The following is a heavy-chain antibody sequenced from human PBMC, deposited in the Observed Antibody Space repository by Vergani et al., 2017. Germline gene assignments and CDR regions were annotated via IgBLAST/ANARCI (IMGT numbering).Heavy chain of an antibody. Sequence: EQLLQSGGGVVQPGGSLRLSCIGSGYTFGHFDMHWVRQAPGKGLAWVAFIRYAGSNPQYIDSVKGRFTISRDNSKDTLFLQMNGLRPEDTGTYFCAKKGGSLYYYGVDVWGQGTTITVSS. CDR2: IRYAGSNP. J-gene: IGHJ6*02. D-gene: IGHD1-26*01. CDR3: AKKGGSLYYYGVDV. CDR1: GYTFGHFD. V-gene: IGHV3-30*02.